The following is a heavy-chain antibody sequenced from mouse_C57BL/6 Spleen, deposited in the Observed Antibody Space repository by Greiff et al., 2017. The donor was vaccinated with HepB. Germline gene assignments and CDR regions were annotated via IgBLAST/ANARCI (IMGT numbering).Heavy chain of an antibody. Sequence: VQLQQSGAELVKPGASVKLSCKASGYTFTSYWMHWVKQRPGRGLEWIGRIDTNSGGTKYNEKFKSKATLTVDKPSSTAYMQLSSLTSEDSAVDYCAREGYYGSSLYWYFDVWGTGTTVTVSS. CDR3: AREGYYGSSLYWYFDV. CDR2: IDTNSGGT. J-gene: IGHJ1*03. D-gene: IGHD1-1*01. V-gene: IGHV1-72*01. CDR1: GYTFTSYW.